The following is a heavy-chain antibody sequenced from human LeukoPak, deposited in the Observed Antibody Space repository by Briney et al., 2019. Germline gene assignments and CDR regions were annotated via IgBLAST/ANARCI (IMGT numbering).Heavy chain of an antibody. V-gene: IGHV1-18*01. Sequence: ASVKVSCKASGYTFTTYGVSWVRQAPGQGLEWMGWISAYNGNTNYAQNLQGRVTMTTDTSTNTAYMELRSLRSDGTAVYYCARGPAHRLWFGELLREYYFDYWGQGTLVTVSS. CDR3: ARGPAHRLWFGELLREYYFDY. CDR1: GYTFTTYG. J-gene: IGHJ4*02. CDR2: ISAYNGNT. D-gene: IGHD3-10*01.